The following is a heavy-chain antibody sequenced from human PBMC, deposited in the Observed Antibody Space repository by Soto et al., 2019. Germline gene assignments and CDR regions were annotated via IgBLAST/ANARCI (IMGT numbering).Heavy chain of an antibody. V-gene: IGHV3-30*18. CDR1: GFTFSSYG. Sequence: VQLVESGGGLVQPGGSLRLSCAASGFTFSSYGMHWVRQAPGKGLEWVAVISYDGSNKYYADSVKGRFTISRDNSKNTLYLQMNSLRAEDTAVYYCAKDHSIVGAFDYWGQGTLVTVSS. CDR2: ISYDGSNK. D-gene: IGHD1-26*01. J-gene: IGHJ4*02. CDR3: AKDHSIVGAFDY.